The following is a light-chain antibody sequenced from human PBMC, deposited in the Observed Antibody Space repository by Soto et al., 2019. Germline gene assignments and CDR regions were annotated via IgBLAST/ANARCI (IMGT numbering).Light chain of an antibody. CDR2: GNN. J-gene: IGLJ2*01. CDR3: AAWDDSLSGVL. V-gene: IGLV1-40*01. CDR1: SSNFGAGYD. Sequence: QSVLTQPPSVSAAPGQRVTFSCTGSSSNFGAGYDVHWYQQLPGTAPKLLIYGNNNRPSGVPDRFSGSKSGTAASLAISGLRSEDEADYYCAAWDDSLSGVLLGGGTKLTVL.